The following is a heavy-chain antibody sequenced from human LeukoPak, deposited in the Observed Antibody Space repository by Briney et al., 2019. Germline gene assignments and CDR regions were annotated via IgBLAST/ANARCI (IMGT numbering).Heavy chain of an antibody. D-gene: IGHD3-10*01. J-gene: IGHJ4*02. CDR2: ISGSGGRA. CDR3: ARAPALNYGSGSYPPDY. CDR1: GFSFSSYG. Sequence: PGGSLRLSCAASGFSFSSYGMSWVRQAPGKGLDWVSAISGSGGRANYADSVAGRFTISRDNSKNTLYLQMDSLRAEDTAVYYCARAPALNYGSGSYPPDYWGQGTLVTVSS. V-gene: IGHV3-23*01.